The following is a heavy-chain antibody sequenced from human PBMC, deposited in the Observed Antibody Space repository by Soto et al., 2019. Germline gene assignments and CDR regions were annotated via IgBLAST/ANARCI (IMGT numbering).Heavy chain of an antibody. CDR1: GGSISSSRYY. CDR3: ARHEGYCSGGSCYPYYFDY. Sequence: PSETLCLTCTVSGGSISSSRYYWGWIRQPQGKGLEWIGSIYYSGSTYYNPSLKSRVTISVDTSKNQFSLKLSSVTAADTAVYYCARHEGYCSGGSCYPYYFDYWGQGTLVTVS. CDR2: IYYSGST. D-gene: IGHD2-15*01. J-gene: IGHJ4*02. V-gene: IGHV4-39*01.